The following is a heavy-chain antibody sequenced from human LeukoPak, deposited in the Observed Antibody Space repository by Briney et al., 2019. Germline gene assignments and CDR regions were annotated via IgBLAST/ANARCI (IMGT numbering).Heavy chain of an antibody. CDR2: ISYDGSNK. D-gene: IGHD6-6*01. Sequence: GGSLRLSCAASGFTFSSYAMHWVRQAPGKGLEWVAVISYDGSNKYYADSVKGRFTISRDNSKNTLYLQMNSLRAEDTAVYYCAGTYSSSSPFDYWGQGTLVTVSS. CDR3: AGTYSSSSPFDY. J-gene: IGHJ4*02. CDR1: GFTFSSYA. V-gene: IGHV3-30-3*01.